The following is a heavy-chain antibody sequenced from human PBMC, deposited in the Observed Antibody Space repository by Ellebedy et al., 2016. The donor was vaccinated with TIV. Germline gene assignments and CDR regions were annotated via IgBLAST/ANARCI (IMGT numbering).Heavy chain of an antibody. CDR2: IRSTGSDK. V-gene: IGHV3-21*06. Sequence: GESLKISCVASGFPFSNYNMNWVRQSPGKGLEWVSSIRSTGSDKYYAESVKGRFNISRDTAQDTLFLQMNSLGAEYTAVYFCSRGWSTPDSWGQGTLVTVSS. CDR3: SRGWSTPDS. D-gene: IGHD2-15*01. CDR1: GFPFSNYN. J-gene: IGHJ4*02.